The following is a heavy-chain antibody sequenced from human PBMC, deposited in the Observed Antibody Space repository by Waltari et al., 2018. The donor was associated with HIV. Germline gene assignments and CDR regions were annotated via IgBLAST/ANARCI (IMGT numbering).Heavy chain of an antibody. CDR1: GYTFTDNY. V-gene: IGHV1-2*02. D-gene: IGHD2-2*01. J-gene: IGHJ6*02. CDR2: INPKSGGT. CDR3: ARGGASTTPRDYNYYGLDV. Sequence: QVELVQSGAEVKKPGASVKVSCTASGYTFTDNYIHWVRQAPGHGLEWMGWINPKSGGTKHAQKFQGRVTMTRDTSMSTVYMEVSRLTSDDTAVYYCARGGASTTPRDYNYYGLDVWGQGTTVTVSS.